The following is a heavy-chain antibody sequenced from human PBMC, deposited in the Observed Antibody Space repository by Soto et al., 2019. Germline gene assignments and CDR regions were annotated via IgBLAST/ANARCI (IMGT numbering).Heavy chain of an antibody. D-gene: IGHD6-13*01. J-gene: IGHJ5*02. V-gene: IGHV1-69*13. CDR3: ARGHSSSWVPYNWFDP. CDR1: GGTFSSYA. Sequence: SVKVSCKASGGTFSSYAISWVRQAPGQGLEWMGGIIPIFGTANYAQKFQGRVTITADESTSTAYMELSSLRSEDTAVYYCARGHSSSWVPYNWFDPWGQGTLVTVSS. CDR2: IIPIFGTA.